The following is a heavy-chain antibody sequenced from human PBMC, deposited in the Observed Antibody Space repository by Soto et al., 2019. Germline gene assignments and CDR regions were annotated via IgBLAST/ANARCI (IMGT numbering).Heavy chain of an antibody. J-gene: IGHJ6*02. D-gene: IGHD6-13*01. V-gene: IGHV4-34*01. CDR1: GGSFSGYY. CDR2: INHSGST. Sequence: SETLSLTCAVYGGSFSGYYWSWIRQPPGKGLEWIGEINHSGSTNCNPSLKSRVTISVDTSKNQFSLNLRSVTAADTAVYYCAGGRGRQQLVMTYYYGMDVWGQGTTVTVSS. CDR3: AGGRGRQQLVMTYYYGMDV.